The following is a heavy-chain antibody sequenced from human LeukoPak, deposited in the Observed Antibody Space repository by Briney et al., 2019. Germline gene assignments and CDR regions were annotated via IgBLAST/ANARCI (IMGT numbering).Heavy chain of an antibody. V-gene: IGHV4-61*08. CDR3: ASSSSGYHLFDY. D-gene: IGHD3-22*01. Sequence: SETLSLTCTVSGGSISSGGYYWSWIRQPPGKGLEWIGYISYSGSTNYNPSLKSRVTISVDTSKNQFSLKLSSVTAADTAVYYCASSSSGYHLFDYWGQGTLVTVSS. CDR2: ISYSGST. J-gene: IGHJ4*02. CDR1: GGSISSGGYY.